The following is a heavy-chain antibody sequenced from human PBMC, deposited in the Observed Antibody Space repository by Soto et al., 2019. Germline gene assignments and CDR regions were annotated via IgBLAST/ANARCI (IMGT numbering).Heavy chain of an antibody. Sequence: SETLSLTCTVSGGSISSSSYYWGWIRQPPGKGLEWIGSIYYSGSTYYNPSLKSRVTISVDTSKNQFSLKLSSVTAADTAVYYCARGSGIAVAGPRTYFDYWGKGTLVTVSS. CDR3: ARGSGIAVAGPRTYFDY. D-gene: IGHD6-19*01. CDR1: GGSISSSSYY. J-gene: IGHJ4*02. V-gene: IGHV4-39*01. CDR2: IYYSGST.